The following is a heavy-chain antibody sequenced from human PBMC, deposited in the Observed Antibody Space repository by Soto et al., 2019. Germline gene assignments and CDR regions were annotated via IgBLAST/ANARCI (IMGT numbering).Heavy chain of an antibody. CDR2: IIPYLSVT. J-gene: IGHJ4*02. Sequence: QVPLVQSGAEVKKPGSSVKVSCTASGGTFSKYSISWIRQAPGQGLEWMGRIIPYLSVTNYAQKFKGRVTITADKSTGTAYMELNNLRSKDTAVYFCASVSAPDVDYWGQGTLITVSS. CDR3: ASVSAPDVDY. V-gene: IGHV1-69*02. D-gene: IGHD3-3*01. CDR1: GGTFSKYS.